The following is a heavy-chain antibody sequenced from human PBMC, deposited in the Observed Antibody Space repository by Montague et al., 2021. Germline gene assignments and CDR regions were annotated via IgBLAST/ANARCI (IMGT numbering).Heavy chain of an antibody. CDR1: GASVSSCSYY. Sequence: SETLSLTCTVSGASVSSCSYYWSWIPQPPAKGLEWIGYIFYTCSTNYNPSLKSRVTISIDTAKNQVSLRLISATAADTAVYYCTRVSIENSHGLGMDYYYVIDVWGQGAMVTVSS. J-gene: IGHJ6*02. CDR2: IFYTCST. CDR3: TRVSIENSHGLGMDYYYVIDV. D-gene: IGHD5-18*01. V-gene: IGHV4-61*01.